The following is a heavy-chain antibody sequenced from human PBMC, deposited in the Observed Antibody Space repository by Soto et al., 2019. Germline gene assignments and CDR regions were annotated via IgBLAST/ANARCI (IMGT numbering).Heavy chain of an antibody. V-gene: IGHV3-23*01. Sequence: GGSLRLSCAASGFTFSSYAMSWVRQAPGKGLEWVSAISGSGGSTYYADSVKGRFTISRDNSKNTLYLQMNSLRAEDTAVYYCAKLAPMGYCSSTSCAMDVWGKGTTVTVSS. CDR2: ISGSGGST. CDR1: GFTFSSYA. J-gene: IGHJ6*03. D-gene: IGHD2-2*01. CDR3: AKLAPMGYCSSTSCAMDV.